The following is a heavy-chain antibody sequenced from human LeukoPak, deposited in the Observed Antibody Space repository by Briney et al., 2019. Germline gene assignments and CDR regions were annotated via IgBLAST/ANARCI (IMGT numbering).Heavy chain of an antibody. Sequence: SETLSLTCNVSGVSVSDGRYYWTWIRQHPGKGLEWMGYKYYSGSARYNPSLKSRLTISIDTSKNQFSLQLSSVTAADTATYYCATPYCSGISCLDVFNIWGQGTRVTVSS. J-gene: IGHJ3*02. D-gene: IGHD2-2*01. V-gene: IGHV4-31*03. CDR3: ATPYCSGISCLDVFNI. CDR2: KYYSGSA. CDR1: GVSVSDGRYY.